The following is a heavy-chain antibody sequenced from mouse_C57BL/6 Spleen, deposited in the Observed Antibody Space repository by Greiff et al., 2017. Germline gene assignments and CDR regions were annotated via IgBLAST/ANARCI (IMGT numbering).Heavy chain of an antibody. J-gene: IGHJ3*01. Sequence: EVQLQQSGPELVKPGASVKIPCKASGYTFTDYNMDWVKQSHGKSLEWIGDINPNNGGTIYNQKFKGKATLTVDKSSSTAYMELRSLTSEDTAVYYCARSPIPATGAGFAYGGQGTLVTVSA. D-gene: IGHD1-1*01. CDR1: GYTFTDYN. CDR3: ARSPIPATGAGFAY. V-gene: IGHV1-18*01. CDR2: INPNNGGT.